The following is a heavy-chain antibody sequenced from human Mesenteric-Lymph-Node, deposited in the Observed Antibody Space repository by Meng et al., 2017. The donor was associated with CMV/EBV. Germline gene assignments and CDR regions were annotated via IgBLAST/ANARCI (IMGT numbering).Heavy chain of an antibody. CDR2: ISSDESST. J-gene: IGHJ6*02. CDR3: VRSRDYSLDV. Sequence: GESLKISCVASGFTFSSHWMHWVRQAPGKGLVWVSRISSDESSTNYADSVKGRFTISRDNAKNTLHLQMNSLRAEDTAVYYCVRSRDYSLDVWGQGTTVTVSS. CDR1: GFTFSSHW. V-gene: IGHV3-74*01. D-gene: IGHD6-13*01.